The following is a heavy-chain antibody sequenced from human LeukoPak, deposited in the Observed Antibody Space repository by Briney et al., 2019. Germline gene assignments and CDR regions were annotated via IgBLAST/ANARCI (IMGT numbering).Heavy chain of an antibody. V-gene: IGHV3-30*18. CDR2: ISHDGSGK. J-gene: IGHJ6*02. Sequence: PGGSLRLSCAASGFSFRSYGMHWIRQAPGKGLEWVAFISHDGSGKYYVDSVKGRFTISRDTPKNTLYLQMNSLRAEDTAVYYCAKEASGYYYYYGMDVRGQGTTVTVSS. CDR1: GFSFRSYG. CDR3: AKEASGYYYYYGMDV. D-gene: IGHD1-26*01.